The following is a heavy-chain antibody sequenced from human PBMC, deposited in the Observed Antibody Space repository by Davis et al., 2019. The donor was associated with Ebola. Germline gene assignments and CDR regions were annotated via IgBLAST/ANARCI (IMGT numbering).Heavy chain of an antibody. D-gene: IGHD6-6*01. CDR3: ARVSTSSGNFYYYMDV. Sequence: GESLKISCAASGLTFSNAWMSWVRQAPGKGLEWVSSTSSSSDYIYYADSVKGRFTISKDNAKKSLYLQMNSLRAEDTAVYYCARVSTSSGNFYYYMDVWGKGTTVTVSS. CDR1: GLTFSNAW. J-gene: IGHJ6*03. V-gene: IGHV3-21*01. CDR2: TSSSSDYI.